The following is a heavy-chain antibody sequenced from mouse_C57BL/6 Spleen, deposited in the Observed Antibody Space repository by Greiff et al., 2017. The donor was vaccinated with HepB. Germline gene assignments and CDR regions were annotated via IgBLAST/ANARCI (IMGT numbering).Heavy chain of an antibody. V-gene: IGHV2-5*01. CDR2: IWRGGST. J-gene: IGHJ2*01. D-gene: IGHD3-3*01. CDR3: AKKGREGNYFDY. Sequence: VKLQESGPGLVQPSQSLSITCTVSGFSLTSYGVHWVRQSPGKGLEWLGVIWRGGSTDYNAAFMSRLSITKDNSKSQVFFKMISLQADDTAIYYCAKKGREGNYFDYWGQGTTLTVSS. CDR1: GFSLTSYG.